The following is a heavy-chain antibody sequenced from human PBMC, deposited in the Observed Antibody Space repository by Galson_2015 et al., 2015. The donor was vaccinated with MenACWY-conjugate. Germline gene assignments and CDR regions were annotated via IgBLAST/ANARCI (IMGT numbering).Heavy chain of an antibody. D-gene: IGHD2/OR15-2a*01. Sequence: LRLSCAASGFAFSNYNLHWVRQAPGEGLEYVAAIRGSGDGTYYADSVKGRFTISRDNSKNTLCLHMSSLRTEDTAVYYCVVNSYGSWGQGTLVTVSS. CDR3: VVNSYGS. CDR2: IRGSGDGT. V-gene: IGHV3-64D*06. J-gene: IGHJ4*02. CDR1: GFAFSNYN.